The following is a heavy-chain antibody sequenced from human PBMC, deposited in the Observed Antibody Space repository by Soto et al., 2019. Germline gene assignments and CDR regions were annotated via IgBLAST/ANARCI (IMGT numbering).Heavy chain of an antibody. CDR1: GFTFSNAW. CDR2: IKSKTDGGTT. D-gene: IGHD3-3*01. J-gene: IGHJ6*02. Sequence: GSLRLSCAASGFTFSNAWMNWVRQAPGKGLEWVGRIKSKTDGGTTDYAAPVKGRFTISRDDSKNTLYLQMNSLKTEDTAVYYCSIVMEWLSEMDVRGQGTTVTVSS. V-gene: IGHV3-15*07. CDR3: SIVMEWLSEMDV.